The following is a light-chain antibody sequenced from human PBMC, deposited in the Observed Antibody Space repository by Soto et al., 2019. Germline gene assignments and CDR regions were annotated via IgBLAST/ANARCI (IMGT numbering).Light chain of an antibody. Sequence: DIQMTQSPSSLSASEGDRVTITCQSSHYVSRNLNWFQQKPGEAPPLLIYDASNWERGVPSRFSGSGSGTDFTLTISSLQPEDVATYYCQQYTSMLSFGGGTEVEI. J-gene: IGKJ4*01. CDR2: DAS. CDR3: QQYTSMLS. V-gene: IGKV1-33*01. CDR1: HYVSRN.